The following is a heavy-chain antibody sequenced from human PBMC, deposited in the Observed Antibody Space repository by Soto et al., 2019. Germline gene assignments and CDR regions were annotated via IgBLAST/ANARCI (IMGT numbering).Heavy chain of an antibody. Sequence: GESLKISCAASGFTFSDYCMSWIRQAPGKGLEWVSYISSSSSYTNYADSVKGRFTISRDNAKNSLYLQMNSLRAEGTAVYYCARSVGAMYYFDYWGQGTLVTVSS. CDR2: ISSSSSYT. J-gene: IGHJ4*02. CDR1: GFTFSDYC. V-gene: IGHV3-11*06. D-gene: IGHD1-26*01. CDR3: ARSVGAMYYFDY.